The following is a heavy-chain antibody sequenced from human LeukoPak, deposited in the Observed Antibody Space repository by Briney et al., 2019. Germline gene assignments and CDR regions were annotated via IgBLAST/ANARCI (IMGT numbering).Heavy chain of an antibody. CDR2: ISSSGRP. J-gene: IGHJ4*02. CDR1: GGSISRYY. Sequence: SETLSLTCTVSGGSISRYYWRWIRQPAGKGLEWIGRISSSGRPNYNPSLKSRVTMSVDTPKNQFSLKLRSVTPADTAVYYCARSGQWRVHFYYWGQGTLVTVSS. D-gene: IGHD6-19*01. CDR3: ARSGQWRVHFYY. V-gene: IGHV4-4*07.